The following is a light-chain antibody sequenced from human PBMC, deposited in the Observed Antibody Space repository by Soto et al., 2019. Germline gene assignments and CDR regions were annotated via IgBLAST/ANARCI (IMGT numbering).Light chain of an antibody. Sequence: DIPMTQSPSSLSASVGDRVTITCRASQAITNYLAWFQQKPGKVPKLLIYAASTLQSGVPSRFSGSGSGTDFTLTISSLQPEDVATYYCQKYNSAPWTFGQGTKVEI. J-gene: IGKJ1*01. CDR3: QKYNSAPWT. CDR1: QAITNY. CDR2: AAS. V-gene: IGKV1-27*01.